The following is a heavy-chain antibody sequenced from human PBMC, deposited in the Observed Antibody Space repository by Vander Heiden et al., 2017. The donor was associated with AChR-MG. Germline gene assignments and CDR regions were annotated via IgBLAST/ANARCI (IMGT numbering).Heavy chain of an antibody. D-gene: IGHD3-16*01. CDR2: INPSGGST. Sequence: QVQLVQSGAEVKKPGASVKVSCKASGYTFTSSYMHWVRQAPGQGLEWMGIINPSGGSTSYAQKFQGRVTMTRDTSTSTVYMELSSLRSEDTAVYYCAREGVMSSGDHEYFQHWGQGTLVTVSS. V-gene: IGHV1-46*01. CDR3: AREGVMSSGDHEYFQH. J-gene: IGHJ1*01. CDR1: GYTFTSSY.